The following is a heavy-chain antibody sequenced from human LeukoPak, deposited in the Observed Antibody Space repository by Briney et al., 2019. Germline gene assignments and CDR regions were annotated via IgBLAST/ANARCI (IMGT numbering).Heavy chain of an antibody. V-gene: IGHV4-59*08. Sequence: PSETLSLTRTVSGGSISSYYWSWLRQPPGKGLECIGYIYYSGSTNYNPSLESRVTISVDTSKNQISLKLSSVTAADTAVYYCARHKGGWSIDYWGQGTLVTVSS. CDR1: GGSISSYY. J-gene: IGHJ4*02. CDR2: IYYSGST. D-gene: IGHD6-19*01. CDR3: ARHKGGWSIDY.